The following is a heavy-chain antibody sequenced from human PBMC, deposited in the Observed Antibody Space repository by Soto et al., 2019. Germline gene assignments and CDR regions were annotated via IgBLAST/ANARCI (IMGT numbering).Heavy chain of an antibody. Sequence: QVQLVQSGAEVETPGSSVKVSCKASGGTFSRYAISWVRQAPGQGLEWMGGIIPIFVTANYAQKSQGRVTITEDESTSTAARELSSLRSEDTAVYYCARGGGIFLGWLAHWDQGTLVRVSS. CDR3: ARGGGIFLGWLAH. D-gene: IGHD1-26*01. CDR2: IIPIFVTA. J-gene: IGHJ5*02. V-gene: IGHV1-69*01. CDR1: GGTFSRYA.